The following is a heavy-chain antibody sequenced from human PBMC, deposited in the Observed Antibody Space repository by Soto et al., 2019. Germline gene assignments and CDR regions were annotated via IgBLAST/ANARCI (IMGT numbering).Heavy chain of an antibody. CDR3: AKKFDSRGYYYAYDS. D-gene: IGHD3-22*01. V-gene: IGHV1-69*12. CDR2: TTPSFGTA. CDR1: GGHYFA. Sequence: QVQLEQSGAEVKRPGSSVRVSCKAPGGHYFALSWVRQAPGQGLEWMGGTTPSFGTASYAQKFQGRVTITADESTSTVYMELSSLRFEDTAIYYCAKKFDSRGYYYAYDSWGQGTLVTVSS. J-gene: IGHJ4*02.